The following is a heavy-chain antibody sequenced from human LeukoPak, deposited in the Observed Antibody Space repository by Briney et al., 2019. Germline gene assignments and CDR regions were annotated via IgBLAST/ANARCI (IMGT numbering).Heavy chain of an antibody. Sequence: GGSLRLSCAASGFTFNSYSMNWVRQAPGKGLEWVSYISSGSSTIYYADSVKGRFTISRDNAKNSLYLQMNSLRDEDTAVYYCARWRDGSCSDWGQGTLVTVSS. CDR2: ISSGSSTI. CDR3: ARWRDGSCSD. J-gene: IGHJ4*02. V-gene: IGHV3-48*02. CDR1: GFTFNSYS. D-gene: IGHD2-15*01.